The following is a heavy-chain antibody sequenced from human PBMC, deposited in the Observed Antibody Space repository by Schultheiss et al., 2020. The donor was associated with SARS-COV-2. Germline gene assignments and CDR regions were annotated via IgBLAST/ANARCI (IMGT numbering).Heavy chain of an antibody. CDR3: ARSYYGLGSHLDY. D-gene: IGHD3-10*01. CDR2: IYYSGST. Sequence: SETLSLTCTVSGGSISSYYWSWIRQPPGKGLEWIGYIYYSGSTNYNPSLKSRVTISVDTSKNQFSLKLSSVTAADTAVYYCARSYYGLGSHLDYWGQGTLVTVSS. CDR1: GGSISSYY. J-gene: IGHJ4*02. V-gene: IGHV4-59*01.